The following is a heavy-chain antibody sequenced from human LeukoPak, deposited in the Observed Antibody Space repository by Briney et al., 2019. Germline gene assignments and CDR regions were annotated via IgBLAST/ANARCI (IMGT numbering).Heavy chain of an antibody. J-gene: IGHJ6*02. D-gene: IGHD3-10*01. V-gene: IGHV3-23*01. Sequence: GGSLRLSCAASGFSFSNYAMSWVRQAPGEGLDWVSTISDSGRDAYYADSVKGRFTISRDNSKNTLYLQMTSLRVEDTATYYCAKVTYSDYGYGRPPFMDVWGQGTTVAVSS. CDR3: AKVTYSDYGYGRPPFMDV. CDR1: GFSFSNYA. CDR2: ISDSGRDA.